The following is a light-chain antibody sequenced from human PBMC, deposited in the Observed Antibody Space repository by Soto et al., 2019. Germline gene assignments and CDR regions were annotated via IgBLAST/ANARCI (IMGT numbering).Light chain of an antibody. CDR3: LPYQHLWP. J-gene: IGKJ1*01. V-gene: IGKV3-15*01. Sequence: ISITQYPATLSLSPGERATLSCRAGQTIYSNVAWYQQRPGQAPRLLIYRASTRATGVPARFSGSGSGTEFTLTIIGLQSEDFALYYCLPYQHLWPFGHRSKVDI. CDR1: QTIYSN. CDR2: RAS.